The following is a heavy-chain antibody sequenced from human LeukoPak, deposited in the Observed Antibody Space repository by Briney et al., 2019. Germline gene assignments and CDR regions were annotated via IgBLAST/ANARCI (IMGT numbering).Heavy chain of an antibody. CDR2: IYYSGST. CDR3: ARELEIYGAFDI. V-gene: IGHV4-59*01. CDR1: GGSISTYY. D-gene: IGHD3-3*01. Sequence: SETQSLTCTVSGGSISTYYWSWIRQPPGKGLEWIGYIYYSGSTNYNPSLKSRVTISVDTSKNQFSLKLSSVTAADTAVYYCARELEIYGAFDIWGQGTMVTVSS. J-gene: IGHJ3*02.